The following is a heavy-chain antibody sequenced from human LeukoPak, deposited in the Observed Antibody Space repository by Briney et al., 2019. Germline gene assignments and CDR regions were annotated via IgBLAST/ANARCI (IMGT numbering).Heavy chain of an antibody. CDR3: ARTDIAARPDAHYYYYMDV. J-gene: IGHJ6*03. V-gene: IGHV1-69*06. Sequence: SVKVSCKASGYTFTGYYMHWVRQAPGQGLEWMGGIIPIFGTANYAQKFQGRVTITADKSTSTAYMELSSLRSEDTAVYYCARTDIAARPDAHYYYYMDVWGKGTTVTVSS. D-gene: IGHD6-6*01. CDR1: GYTFTGYY. CDR2: IIPIFGTA.